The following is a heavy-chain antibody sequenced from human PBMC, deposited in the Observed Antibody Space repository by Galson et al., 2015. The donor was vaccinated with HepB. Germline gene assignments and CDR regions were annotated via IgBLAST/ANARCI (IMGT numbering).Heavy chain of an antibody. CDR2: IYYSGST. CDR1: GGSISSYY. Sequence: SETLSLTCTVSGGSISSYYWSWIRQPPGKGLEWIGYIYYSGSTNYNPSLKSRVTISVDTSKNQFSLKLSSVTAADTAVYYCARDLGYPDENHSRWFDPWGQGTLVTVSS. CDR3: ARDLGYPDENHSRWFDP. V-gene: IGHV4-59*01. D-gene: IGHD1-14*01. J-gene: IGHJ5*02.